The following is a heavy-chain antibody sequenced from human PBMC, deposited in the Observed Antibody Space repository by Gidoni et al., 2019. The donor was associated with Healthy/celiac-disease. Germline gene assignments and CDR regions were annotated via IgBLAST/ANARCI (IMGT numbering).Heavy chain of an antibody. CDR3: GKGGSGWYGGAEYFQH. D-gene: IGHD6-19*01. CDR1: GFTFSSYA. V-gene: IGHV3-23*04. Sequence: EVQLVESGGGLVQPGGSLRLSCAASGFTFSSYAMSWVRQAPGKGLEWVSAISGSGGSTYDADSVKGRFTISRDNSKNTLYLQMNSLRAEDTAVYYCGKGGSGWYGGAEYFQHWGQGTLVTVSS. CDR2: ISGSGGST. J-gene: IGHJ1*01.